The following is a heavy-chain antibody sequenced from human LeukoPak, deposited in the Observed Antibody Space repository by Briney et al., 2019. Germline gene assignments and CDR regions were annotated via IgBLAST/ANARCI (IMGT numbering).Heavy chain of an antibody. CDR2: IIPIFGTA. Sequence: GASVKVSCKASGGTFGSYAISWVRQAPGQGLEWMGGIIPIFGTANYAQKFQGRVTITADESTSTAYMELSSLRSEDTAVYYCARGSGWTGWFDPWGQGTLVTVSS. J-gene: IGHJ5*02. D-gene: IGHD3/OR15-3a*01. CDR1: GGTFGSYA. V-gene: IGHV1-69*13. CDR3: ARGSGWTGWFDP.